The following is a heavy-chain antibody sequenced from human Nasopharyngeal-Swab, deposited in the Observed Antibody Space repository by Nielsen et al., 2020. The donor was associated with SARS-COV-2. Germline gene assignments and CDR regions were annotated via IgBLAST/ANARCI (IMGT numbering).Heavy chain of an antibody. Sequence: GSLRLSCVFSGYSSSTYSLIWIRQPPGKRLEWIVHIFNSGDTNYNPSLKSRVTLSRDTSKKQFSLELTSVTAADTAVYFCASGPYSNGYYHRIDYWGQGTLVTVSS. V-gene: IGHV4-59*01. CDR1: GYSSSTYS. CDR2: IFNSGDT. D-gene: IGHD3-22*01. CDR3: ASGPYSNGYYHRIDY. J-gene: IGHJ4*02.